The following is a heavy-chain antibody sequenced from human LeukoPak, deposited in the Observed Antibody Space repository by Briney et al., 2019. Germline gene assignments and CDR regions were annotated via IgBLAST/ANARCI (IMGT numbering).Heavy chain of an antibody. J-gene: IGHJ4*02. CDR3: ASSGYYDSSGYYPDY. Sequence: SQTLSLTCTVSGCSISSGSYYWSWIRQPAGKGLEWIGRIYTSGSTNYNPSLKSRVTISVDTSKNQFSLKLSSVTAADTAVYYCASSGYYDSSGYYPDYWGQGTLVTVSS. CDR1: GCSISSGSYY. D-gene: IGHD3-22*01. CDR2: IYTSGST. V-gene: IGHV4-61*02.